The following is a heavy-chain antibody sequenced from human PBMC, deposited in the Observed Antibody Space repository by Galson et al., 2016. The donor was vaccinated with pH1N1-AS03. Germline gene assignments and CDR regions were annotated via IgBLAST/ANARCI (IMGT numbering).Heavy chain of an antibody. D-gene: IGHD3-16*01. CDR3: AREPWGSTQGEY. CDR2: IYGGGDT. V-gene: IGHV3-53*01. J-gene: IGHJ4*02. Sequence: SLRLSCAASGFTINNNYMSWVRQAPGKGLEWVSVIYGGGDTFYADSVKGRFTISRDNSKNTVYPQMNSLRVEDTAVYYCAREPWGSTQGEYWGQGTLVTVSS. CDR1: GFTINNNY.